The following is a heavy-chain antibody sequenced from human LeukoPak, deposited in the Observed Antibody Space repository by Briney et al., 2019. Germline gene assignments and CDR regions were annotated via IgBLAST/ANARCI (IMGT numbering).Heavy chain of an antibody. CDR3: ARDSLHYYSYYMDV. CDR1: GGSISSYY. J-gene: IGHJ6*03. Sequence: SETLSLTCSVSGGSISSYYWSWIRQPAGKGLEWIGRIYNTGSTNYNPSLKSRVTMSVDTSKNQLSLKLNSVTAADTAVYYCARDSLHYYSYYMDVWGKGTTVTVSS. V-gene: IGHV4-4*07. CDR2: IYNTGST.